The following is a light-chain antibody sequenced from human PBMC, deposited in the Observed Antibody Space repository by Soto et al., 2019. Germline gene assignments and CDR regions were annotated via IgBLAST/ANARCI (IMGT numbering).Light chain of an antibody. CDR3: QKYNSAPLT. CDR1: QAINNY. J-gene: IGKJ5*01. CDR2: AAS. V-gene: IGKV1-27*01. Sequence: DIQMTQSPSSLSASVGDRVAITCRASQAINNYLAWYQQKPGKFPKLLIYAASTLHPGVPSRFSGSGSGTDFTLTISSLQPEDVATYYCQKYNSAPLTFGPGTLLEI.